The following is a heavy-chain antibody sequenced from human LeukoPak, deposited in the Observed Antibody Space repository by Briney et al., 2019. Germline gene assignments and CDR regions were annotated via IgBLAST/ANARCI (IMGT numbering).Heavy chain of an antibody. V-gene: IGHV4-39*07. CDR1: GGSISSSSYY. CDR3: ARGKWELVDY. CDR2: IYYSGST. J-gene: IGHJ4*02. D-gene: IGHD1-26*01. Sequence: PSETLSLTCTVSGGSISSSSYYWGWIRQPPGKGLEWIGSIYYSGSTYYNPSLKSRVTISVDTSKNQFSLKLSSVTAADTAVYYCARGKWELVDYWGQGTLVTVSS.